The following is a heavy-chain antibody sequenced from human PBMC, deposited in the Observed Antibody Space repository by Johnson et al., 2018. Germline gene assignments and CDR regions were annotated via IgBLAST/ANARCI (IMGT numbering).Heavy chain of an antibody. CDR2: ISYDGSNK. CDR1: GFTFSSYA. Sequence: QVQLVQSGGGVVQPGRSLRLSCAASGFTFSSYAMHWVRQAPGKGLEWVAVISYDGSNKYYADSVKGRFTISRDNSKNTLYLQMNSLRAEDTAVYYCAIRNVDPGRGIFLLVPSNVYYYYYMDVWGKGTTVTVSS. V-gene: IGHV3-30*04. J-gene: IGHJ6*03. D-gene: IGHD3-9*01. CDR3: AIRNVDPGRGIFLLVPSNVYYYYYMDV.